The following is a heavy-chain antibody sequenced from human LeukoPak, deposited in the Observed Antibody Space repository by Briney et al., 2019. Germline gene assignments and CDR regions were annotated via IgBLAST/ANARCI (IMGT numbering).Heavy chain of an antibody. Sequence: GRSLRLSCAASGFTLSTYGMHCVCQAPGKGLEWVAVIWHDGSNKYYADSVKGRFSISRDTPKNTLYLQMNGLRAEDTAVYYCARDLYVGSGRNYIAHWGQGTLVTVSS. CDR3: ARDLYVGSGRNYIAH. D-gene: IGHD3-10*01. CDR1: GFTLSTYG. V-gene: IGHV3-33*01. CDR2: IWHDGSNK. J-gene: IGHJ5*02.